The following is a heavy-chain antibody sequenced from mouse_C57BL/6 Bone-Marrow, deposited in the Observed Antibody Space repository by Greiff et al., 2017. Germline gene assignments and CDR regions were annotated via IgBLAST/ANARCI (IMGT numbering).Heavy chain of an antibody. Sequence: QVQLQQSGAELVRPGTSVKVSCKASGYAFTNYLIEWVKQRPGQGLDWIGVINPGSGGTNYNEKFKGKATLTADKSSSTAYMQLISLTSEDSAVYFCARAITTLPLDFDVWGTGTTVTVSS. V-gene: IGHV1-54*01. J-gene: IGHJ1*03. D-gene: IGHD1-2*01. CDR1: GYAFTNYL. CDR2: INPGSGGT. CDR3: ARAITTLPLDFDV.